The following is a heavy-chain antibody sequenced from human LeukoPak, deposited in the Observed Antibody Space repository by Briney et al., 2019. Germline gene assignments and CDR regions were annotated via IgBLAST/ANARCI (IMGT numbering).Heavy chain of an antibody. CDR3: TRGDDYGSNTRLPKFNWFDP. J-gene: IGHJ5*02. Sequence: GGSLRLSCVAPGFTFKTDGMHWVRQAPGKGLEWVAFIRHDGSLIYYAESAKGRFTISRDNSKNTLYLQMNSLRTDDTAVYYCTRGDDYGSNTRLPKFNWFDPWGQESLVTVSS. D-gene: IGHD4/OR15-4a*01. V-gene: IGHV3-30*02. CDR1: GFTFKTDG. CDR2: IRHDGSLI.